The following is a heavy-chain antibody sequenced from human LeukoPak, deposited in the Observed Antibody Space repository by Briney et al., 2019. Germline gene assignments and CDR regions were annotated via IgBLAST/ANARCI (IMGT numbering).Heavy chain of an antibody. Sequence: SETLSLTCTVSGGSISSSSYYWGWIRQPPGKGLEWIGSIYYSGSTYCNPSLKSRVTISVDTSKNQFSLKLSSVTAADTAVYYCASSFRYPTSGYDCWGQGTLVTVSS. CDR3: ASSFRYPTSGYDC. CDR2: IYYSGST. D-gene: IGHD5-12*01. CDR1: GGSISSSSYY. J-gene: IGHJ4*02. V-gene: IGHV4-39*01.